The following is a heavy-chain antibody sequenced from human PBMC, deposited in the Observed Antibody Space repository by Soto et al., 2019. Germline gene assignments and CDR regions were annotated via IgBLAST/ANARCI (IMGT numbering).Heavy chain of an antibody. CDR3: ARDYPYYYDRSGYLPFLH. Sequence: GGSLRLSCAVSGFTLSSYWIHWVRQAPGKGLAWVSRSSPDGVTRDNADSVKGRFTISRDNAKSTVYLQMDNLRAEATDVYDCARDYPYYYDRSGYLPFLHWGQGTLVTVSS. J-gene: IGHJ4*02. CDR2: SSPDGVTR. D-gene: IGHD3-22*01. CDR1: GFTLSSYW. V-gene: IGHV3-74*01.